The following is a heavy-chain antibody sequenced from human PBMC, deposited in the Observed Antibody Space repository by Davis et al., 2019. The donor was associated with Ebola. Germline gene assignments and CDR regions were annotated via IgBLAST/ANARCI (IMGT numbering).Heavy chain of an antibody. CDR2: IYPGDSDT. CDR1: GYSFTSYW. CDR3: ARLGVDGYSYYFDY. Sequence: GESLKISCKGSGYSFTSYWIGWVRQMPGKGLEWMGIIYPGDSDTRYSPSLQDQVTISADNSSSTAYLQWSSLKASDTAVYYCARLGVDGYSYYFDYWGQGTLVTVSS. V-gene: IGHV5-51*01. J-gene: IGHJ4*02. D-gene: IGHD5-24*01.